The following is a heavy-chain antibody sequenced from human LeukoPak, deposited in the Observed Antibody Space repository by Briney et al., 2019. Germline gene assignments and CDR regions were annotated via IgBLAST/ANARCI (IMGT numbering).Heavy chain of an antibody. CDR2: VYYTGNT. Sequence: SETLSLTCAVSGDSISYHNYYWDWIRQPPGEGLEWIGTVYYTGNTYYNPSLKSRVAISVDTSKNQFSLQLTSMTAADTAVYYCARLRAMAGHRGGFDFWGRGTMVTVSS. D-gene: IGHD6-19*01. V-gene: IGHV4-39*01. J-gene: IGHJ3*01. CDR3: ARLRAMAGHRGGFDF. CDR1: GDSISYHNYY.